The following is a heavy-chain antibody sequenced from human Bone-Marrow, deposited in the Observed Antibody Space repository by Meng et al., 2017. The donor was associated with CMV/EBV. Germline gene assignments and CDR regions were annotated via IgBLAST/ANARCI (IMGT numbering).Heavy chain of an antibody. Sequence: GGSLRLSCAVSGFTFSNYGMNWVRQAPGKGLEWISYISTSSSTRYYADSVKGRFTISRDNAKNSLYLQMSSLRAEDSAVYYCARLPAYRAAPIDYWGQGTLVTVSS. CDR3: ARLPAYRAAPIDY. CDR1: GFTFSNYG. J-gene: IGHJ4*02. CDR2: ISTSSSTR. D-gene: IGHD6-6*01. V-gene: IGHV3-48*04.